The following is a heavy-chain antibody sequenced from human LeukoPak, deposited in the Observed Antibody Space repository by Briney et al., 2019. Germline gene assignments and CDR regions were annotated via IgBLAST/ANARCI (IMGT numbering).Heavy chain of an antibody. D-gene: IGHD3-22*01. V-gene: IGHV4-59*01. Sequence: KPSETLSLTCTVSGGSISSYYWSWIRQPPGKGLEWIGYIYYSGSTNYNPSFKSRVTISVDTSKNQFSLKLSSVTAADTAVYYCARGAYYYDSSESDAFDIWGQGTMVTVSS. CDR3: ARGAYYYDSSESDAFDI. CDR1: GGSISSYY. CDR2: IYYSGST. J-gene: IGHJ3*02.